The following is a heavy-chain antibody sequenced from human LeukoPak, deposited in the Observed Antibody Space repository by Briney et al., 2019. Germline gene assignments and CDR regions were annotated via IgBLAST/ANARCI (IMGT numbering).Heavy chain of an antibody. CDR3: ARGPGPIAGARNPFDI. V-gene: IGHV3-30*01. D-gene: IGHD1-26*01. Sequence: GRSLRLSCAASGFTFSAYAMHWVRQAPGKGLEWVAVISYDGSNKYYADSVKGRFTISGDKSKDTLYLQMNSLRPEDTAVYYCARGPGPIAGARNPFDIWGQGTMVTVSS. CDR2: ISYDGSNK. J-gene: IGHJ3*02. CDR1: GFTFSAYA.